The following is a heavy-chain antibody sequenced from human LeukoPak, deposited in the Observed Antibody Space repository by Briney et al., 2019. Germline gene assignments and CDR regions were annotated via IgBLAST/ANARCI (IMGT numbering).Heavy chain of an antibody. CDR1: GFTFSTYA. D-gene: IGHD6-19*01. CDR3: AKALGQWLVLYYFDY. V-gene: IGHV3-23*01. Sequence: GGSLRRSCAASGFTFSTYAMSWVRQAPGKGLEWVSAISGSGGSTYYADSVKGRFTISRDNSKNTLYLQMNSLRAEDTAVYYCAKALGQWLVLYYFDYWGQGTLVTVSS. J-gene: IGHJ4*02. CDR2: ISGSGGST.